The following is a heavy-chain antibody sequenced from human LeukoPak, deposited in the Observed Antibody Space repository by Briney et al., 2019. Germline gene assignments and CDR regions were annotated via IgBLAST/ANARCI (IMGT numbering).Heavy chain of an antibody. D-gene: IGHD1-7*01. V-gene: IGHV4-4*07. Sequence: SETLSLTCTVSGHSFSSYFWSWLRQPAGKGLEWIGRVYTSGITNSNPSLKSRVTISVDTSKNQFSLNLTSMAAADTAVYYCAREITGTRGVDYWGQGIVVSVSS. CDR3: AREITGTRGVDY. J-gene: IGHJ4*02. CDR2: VYTSGIT. CDR1: GHSFSSYF.